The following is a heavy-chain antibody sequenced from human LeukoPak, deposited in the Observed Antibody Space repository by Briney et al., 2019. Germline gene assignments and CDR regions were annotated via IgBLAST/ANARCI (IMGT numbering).Heavy chain of an antibody. J-gene: IGHJ4*02. CDR2: IRSSGSPI. Sequence: GASLRLSCAASGFTFSGYSMNWVRQAPGKGLEWVSYIRSSGSPIYYADSVKGRFTISTDNAKNSVYLQMNSLRDEDTAVYYCVRDPDALDYWGQGTLVTVSS. V-gene: IGHV3-48*02. CDR3: VRDPDALDY. CDR1: GFTFSGYS.